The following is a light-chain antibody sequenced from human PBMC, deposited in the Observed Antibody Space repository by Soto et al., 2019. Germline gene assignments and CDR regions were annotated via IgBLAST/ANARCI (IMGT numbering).Light chain of an antibody. CDR3: GTWDSSLSAYV. CDR2: DNN. V-gene: IGLV1-51*01. CDR1: ISNIANDY. J-gene: IGLJ1*01. Sequence: QSVLTQPPSVSAAPGTKVTISCSGSISNIANDYVSWYQQVPGTAPKLLIYDNNKRPSGIPDRFSGSKSGTSATLGITGLQTGDEAEYYCGTWDSSLSAYVFGTGTKVTVL.